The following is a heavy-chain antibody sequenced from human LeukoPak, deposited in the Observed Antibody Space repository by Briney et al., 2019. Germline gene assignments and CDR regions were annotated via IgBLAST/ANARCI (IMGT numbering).Heavy chain of an antibody. CDR1: GYSITSGYY. V-gene: IGHV4-38-2*02. CDR2: IYHSGNT. CDR3: GRVGAAHPSDYGGYYYFDY. Sequence: SETPSLTCSVSGYSITSGYYWGWIRQPPGKGLEWIGSIYHSGNTLYNPSLKSRVTISVDTSKNQFSLKLRSVTAADTAVYYCGRVGAAHPSDYGGYYYFDYWGQGNLVTVSS. J-gene: IGHJ4*02. D-gene: IGHD4-23*01.